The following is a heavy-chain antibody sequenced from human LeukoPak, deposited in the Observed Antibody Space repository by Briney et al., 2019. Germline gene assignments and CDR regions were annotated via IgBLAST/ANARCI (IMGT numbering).Heavy chain of an antibody. CDR2: ISGSDGTT. Sequence: PGGSLRLSCAAYGFTFSSYAMSWVRQAPGKGLEWVSSISGSDGTTYYADSLKGRFTISRDTAKNSLYLQINSLRAEDTAVYYCARETSTWYPMDSWGQGTLVTVSS. D-gene: IGHD6-13*01. J-gene: IGHJ4*02. V-gene: IGHV3-23*01. CDR1: GFTFSSYA. CDR3: ARETSTWYPMDS.